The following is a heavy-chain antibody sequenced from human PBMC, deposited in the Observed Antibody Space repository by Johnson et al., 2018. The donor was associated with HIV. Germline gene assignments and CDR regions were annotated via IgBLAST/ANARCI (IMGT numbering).Heavy chain of an antibody. V-gene: IGHV3-66*02. D-gene: IGHD6-6*01. J-gene: IGHJ3*02. Sequence: EVQLVESGGGLVQPGGSLRLSCAASGFTVSSNYMSWVRQAPGKGLEWVSVIYSGGSTYYADSVKGRFTISRDNSKNTLYLQMNSLRAEDTAVYYCARASSIAARGADAFDIWGQGTMVTVSS. CDR1: GFTVSSNY. CDR2: IYSGGST. CDR3: ARASSIAARGADAFDI.